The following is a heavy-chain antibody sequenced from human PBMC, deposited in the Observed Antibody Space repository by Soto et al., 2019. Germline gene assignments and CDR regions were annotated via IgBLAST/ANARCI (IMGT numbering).Heavy chain of an antibody. CDR3: ARVGVRLGRIAARPQADPYYYAMDV. V-gene: IGHV4-61*01. CDR1: GGSVSSGSYS. CDR2: IYNSGGT. J-gene: IGHJ6*02. Sequence: QVQLQESGPGLVKPSETLSLTCTVSGGSVSSGSYSWGWIRQPPGKGLEWIGYIYNSGGTNYNPSLKSRVTIPVDTSKNQFSLKLSSVTAADTAVYYCARVGVRLGRIAARPQADPYYYAMDVWGQGTTVTVSS. D-gene: IGHD6-6*01.